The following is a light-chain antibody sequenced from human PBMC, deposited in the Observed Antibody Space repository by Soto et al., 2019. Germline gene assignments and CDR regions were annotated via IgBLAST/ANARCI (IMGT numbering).Light chain of an antibody. CDR1: QSINNW. CDR2: EAS. V-gene: IGKV1-5*03. CDR3: QQYASVSST. Sequence: DIQMTQSPSTLSASVGDRVTITCRASQSINNWLAWYQQKPGKAPKLLIYEASSLLSGVPSRFSGSGSGTEFTLTVCSLQPDDFGDYYCQQYASVSSTFGQGNKLAI. J-gene: IGKJ2*01.